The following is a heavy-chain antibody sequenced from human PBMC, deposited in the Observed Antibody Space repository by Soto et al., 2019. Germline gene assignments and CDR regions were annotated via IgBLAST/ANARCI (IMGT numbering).Heavy chain of an antibody. D-gene: IGHD3-22*01. Sequence: SPVNVDCKTAAGTISGDAGSWGRLETGTGLEWMGGIIPMFGTANYAQKFQGRVTITADESTNTGYMELRSLISEDTAVYYCARDGTLYASSGCYFLYWAQPPLLTVSS. CDR2: IIPMFGTA. CDR1: AGTISGDA. CDR3: ARDGTLYASSGCYFLY. J-gene: IGHJ4*02. V-gene: IGHV1-69*01.